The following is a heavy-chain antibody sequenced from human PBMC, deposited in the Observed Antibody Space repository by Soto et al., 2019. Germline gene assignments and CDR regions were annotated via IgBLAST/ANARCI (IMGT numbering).Heavy chain of an antibody. Sequence: EVHLLESGGGLVQPGGSLRLSCAASGFTFSSYAMSWVRQAPGKGLEWVSGISGSGGDTNYADSVKGRFTISRDNSKNTLYLQMNSLRAEDTAVYYCAKGSSYCGGDCYSRWGQGTLVTVSS. J-gene: IGHJ4*02. CDR1: GFTFSSYA. D-gene: IGHD2-21*02. CDR3: AKGSSYCGGDCYSR. V-gene: IGHV3-23*01. CDR2: ISGSGGDT.